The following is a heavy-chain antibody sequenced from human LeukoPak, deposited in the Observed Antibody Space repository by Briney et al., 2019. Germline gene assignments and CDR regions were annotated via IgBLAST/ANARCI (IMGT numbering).Heavy chain of an antibody. CDR2: IYYSGST. CDR3: ARHRRGYSGGGYYQRSFDY. J-gene: IGHJ4*02. CDR1: GGSISSSSYY. Sequence: PETLSLTCTVSGGSISSSSYYWGWIRQPPGKGLEWIGSIYYSGSTYYNPSLKSRVTISVDTSKNQFSLKLSSVTAADTAVYYCARHRRGYSGGGYYQRSFDYWGQGTLVTVSS. V-gene: IGHV4-39*01. D-gene: IGHD5-12*01.